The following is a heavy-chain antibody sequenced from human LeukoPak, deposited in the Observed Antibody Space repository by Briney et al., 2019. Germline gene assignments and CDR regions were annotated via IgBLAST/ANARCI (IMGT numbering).Heavy chain of an antibody. CDR3: AKRKDDSSGYYDY. D-gene: IGHD3-22*01. J-gene: IGHJ4*02. CDR2: ISGSGGST. Sequence: PGGTLRLSCAASGFTFNTYGMHWVRQAPGKGLEWVSAISGSGGSTYYADSVKGRFTISRDNSKNTLYLQMNSLRAEDTAVYYCAKRKDDSSGYYDYWGQGTLVTVSS. CDR1: GFTFNTYG. V-gene: IGHV3-23*01.